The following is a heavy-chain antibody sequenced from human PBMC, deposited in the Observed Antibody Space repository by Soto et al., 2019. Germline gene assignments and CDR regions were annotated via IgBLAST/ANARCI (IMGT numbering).Heavy chain of an antibody. CDR3: TRVAY. CDR1: GFTFSRFS. V-gene: IGHV3-21*01. J-gene: IGHJ4*02. Sequence: WGSLRLSCEASGFTFSRFSMNWFRQVPGKGLEWVASISSGSSDTWYADSVKGRFIISRDNAQNSLFLQMNTLRPEDTAMYYCTRVAYWGPGTQVTVSS. CDR2: ISSGSSDT.